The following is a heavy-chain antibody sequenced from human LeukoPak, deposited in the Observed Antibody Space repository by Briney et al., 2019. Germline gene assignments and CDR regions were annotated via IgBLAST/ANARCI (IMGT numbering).Heavy chain of an antibody. CDR3: ARVLWAVAGTDYY. Sequence: GGSLRLSCAASGFTFSSYSMNWVRQAPGKGLEWVASISSSSSYIYYADSVKGRFTISRDNAKNSLYLQMTSVKAEDTAVYYCARVLWAVAGTDYYWGQGALVTVSS. D-gene: IGHD6-19*01. CDR2: ISSSSSYI. J-gene: IGHJ4*02. CDR1: GFTFSSYS. V-gene: IGHV3-21*01.